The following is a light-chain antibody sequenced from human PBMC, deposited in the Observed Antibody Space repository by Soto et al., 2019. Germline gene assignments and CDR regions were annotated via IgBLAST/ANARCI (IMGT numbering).Light chain of an antibody. J-gene: IGKJ1*01. Sequence: EIVLTQSPGTLPLSPGERATLSCRASQSVTSSYLAWYQKKPGQAPRLLISGASTRATGIPVRFSGSGSGTDFILTISRLEPEGFAVYYCQQYGTSPWTFGQGTKVDIK. CDR3: QQYGTSPWT. CDR2: GAS. CDR1: QSVTSSY. V-gene: IGKV3-20*01.